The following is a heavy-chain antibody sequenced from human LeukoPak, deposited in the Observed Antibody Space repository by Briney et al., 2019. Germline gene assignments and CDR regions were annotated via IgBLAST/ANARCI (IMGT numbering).Heavy chain of an antibody. V-gene: IGHV4-59*01. CDR1: GGSISSYY. CDR3: ARDYYDSSGYSLRGYMDV. Sequence: TSETLSLTCTVSGGSISSYYWSWIRQPPGKGLGWIGYIYYSGSTNYNPSLKSRVTISVDTSKNQFSLKLSSVTAADTAVYYCARDYYDSSGYSLRGYMDVWGKGTTVTVSS. CDR2: IYYSGST. D-gene: IGHD3-22*01. J-gene: IGHJ6*03.